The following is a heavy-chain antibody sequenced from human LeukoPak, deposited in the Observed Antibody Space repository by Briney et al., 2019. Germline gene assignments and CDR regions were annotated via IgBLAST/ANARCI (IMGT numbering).Heavy chain of an antibody. D-gene: IGHD3-22*01. CDR2: INHSGST. J-gene: IGHJ4*02. CDR3: ARDRYYDSSGFRGPDY. V-gene: IGHV4-34*01. CDR1: GGSFSGYY. Sequence: KASETLSLTCAVYGGSFSGYYWSWIRQPPGKGLEWIGEINHSGSTNYNPSLKSRVTISVDTSKNQFSLKLSSVTAADTAVYYCARDRYYDSSGFRGPDYWGQGTLVTVSS.